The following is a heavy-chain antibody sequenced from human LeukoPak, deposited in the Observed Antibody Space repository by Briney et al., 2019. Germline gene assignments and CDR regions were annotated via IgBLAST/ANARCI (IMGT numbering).Heavy chain of an antibody. J-gene: IGHJ4*02. Sequence: RSGGSLRLSCAASGFIFTGYFMSWVRQAPGKGLEWVSAISASGGSTYYADSVKGRFTISRGNSKNTLYLQMNSLRAEDTAVYYCAKGYTWNNIRLLDYWGQGTLVTVSS. D-gene: IGHD1/OR15-1a*01. CDR1: GFIFTGYF. V-gene: IGHV3-23*01. CDR2: ISASGGST. CDR3: AKGYTWNNIRLLDY.